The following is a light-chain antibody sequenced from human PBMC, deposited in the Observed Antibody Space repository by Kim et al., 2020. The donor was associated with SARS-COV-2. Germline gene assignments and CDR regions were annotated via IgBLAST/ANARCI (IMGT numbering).Light chain of an antibody. CDR1: NIGSKN. CDR2: RDT. CDR3: QVWDSSTVI. V-gene: IGLV3-9*01. J-gene: IGLJ2*01. Sequence: SVALGQTARITCGGNNIGSKNVHWYQQKPGQAPVLVIYRDTNRPSGIPERFSGSNSGNTATLTISRARAGDEADYYCQVWDSSTVIFGRGTQLTVL.